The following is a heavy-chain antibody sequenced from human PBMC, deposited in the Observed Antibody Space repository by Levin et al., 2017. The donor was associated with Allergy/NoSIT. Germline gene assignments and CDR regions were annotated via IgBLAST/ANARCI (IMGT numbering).Heavy chain of an antibody. D-gene: IGHD6-13*01. CDR1: GGSFSGYY. J-gene: IGHJ4*02. CDR3: ARGLTKQQLFDY. V-gene: IGHV4-34*01. CDR2: INHSGST. Sequence: SETLSLTCAVYGGSFSGYYWSWIRQPPGKGLEWIGEINHSGSTNYNPSLKSRVTISVDTSKNQFSLKLSSVTAADTAVYYCARGLTKQQLFDYWGQGTLVTVSS.